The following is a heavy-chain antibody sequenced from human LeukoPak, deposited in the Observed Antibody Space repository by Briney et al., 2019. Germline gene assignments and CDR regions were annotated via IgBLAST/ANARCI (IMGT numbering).Heavy chain of an antibody. CDR2: IYYRGST. D-gene: IGHD3-10*01. CDR1: GGSISSYY. Sequence: PSETLSLTCTVSGGSISSYYWSWIRQPPGKGLEWIGYIYYRGSTNYNPSLKSRVAISVDTSKNQFSLRLSSVTAADTAVYYCASRTYYGSGPDYWGQGTLVTVSS. V-gene: IGHV4-59*01. CDR3: ASRTYYGSGPDY. J-gene: IGHJ4*02.